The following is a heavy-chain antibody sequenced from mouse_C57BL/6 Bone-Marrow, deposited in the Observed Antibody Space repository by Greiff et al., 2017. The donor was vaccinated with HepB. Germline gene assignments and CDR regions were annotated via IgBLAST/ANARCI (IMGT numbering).Heavy chain of an antibody. V-gene: IGHV5-4*01. CDR2: ISDGGSYT. Sequence: EVQGVDSGGGLVKPGGSLKLSCAASGFTFSSYAMSWVRQTPEKRLEWVATISDGGSYTYYPDNVKGRFTISRDNAKNNLYLQMSHLKSEDTAMYYCAREDDYDGFAYWGQGTLVTVSA. CDR1: GFTFSSYA. D-gene: IGHD2-4*01. J-gene: IGHJ3*01. CDR3: AREDDYDGFAY.